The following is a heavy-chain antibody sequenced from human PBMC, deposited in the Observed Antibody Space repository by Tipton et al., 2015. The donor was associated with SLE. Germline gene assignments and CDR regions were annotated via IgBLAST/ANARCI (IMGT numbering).Heavy chain of an antibody. V-gene: IGHV4-59*08. Sequence: TLSLTCTVSGASSNSRHWTWIRQSPGKGLEWIGYIHHTGATIYNPSLKSRVTMSVDMSKNQFSLRLTSVTAADTALYYCARQFYSHSSGYLRYFDIWGRATLVTVSS. CDR1: GASSNSRH. J-gene: IGHJ2*01. CDR3: ARQFYSHSSGYLRYFDI. D-gene: IGHD3-22*01. CDR2: IHHTGAT.